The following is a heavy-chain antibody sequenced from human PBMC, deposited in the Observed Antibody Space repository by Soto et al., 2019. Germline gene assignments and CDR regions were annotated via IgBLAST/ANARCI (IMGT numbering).Heavy chain of an antibody. V-gene: IGHV4-59*01. D-gene: IGHD1-26*01. Sequence: SETLSLTCTVSGDSINTYCWSWIRQPPGKGLEWIGHIYRSGPTRYNPSVESRVTISVDTSKNQFSLELSSVTAADTAVYYCATVQGATMYFDSWGQGILVTVSS. CDR1: GDSINTYC. CDR2: IYRSGPT. J-gene: IGHJ4*02. CDR3: ATVQGATMYFDS.